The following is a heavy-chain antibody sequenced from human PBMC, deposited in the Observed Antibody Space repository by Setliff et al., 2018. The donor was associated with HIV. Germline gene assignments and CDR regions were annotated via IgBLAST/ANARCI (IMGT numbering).Heavy chain of an antibody. J-gene: IGHJ4*02. CDR3: ARGREGYYGSGSHFDY. V-gene: IGHV4-34*01. Sequence: PSETLSLTCAVYGGFFSGYYWSWIRQPPGKGLEWIGEINHSGRTNYNPSLKSRVTISVDTSKNQFSLKLSSVTAADTAVYYCARGREGYYGSGSHFDYWGQGTLVTVSS. CDR2: INHSGRT. CDR1: GGFFSGYY. D-gene: IGHD3-10*01.